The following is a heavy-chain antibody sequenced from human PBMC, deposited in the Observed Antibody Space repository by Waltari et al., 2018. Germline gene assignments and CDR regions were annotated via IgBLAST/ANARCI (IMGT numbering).Heavy chain of an antibody. CDR1: GYTFTSYA. D-gene: IGHD3-3*01. V-gene: IGHV1-3*01. CDR2: INAGNGNT. J-gene: IGHJ6*02. Sequence: QVQLVQSGAEVKKPGASVKVSCKASGYTFTSYAMHWVRQAPGQGIGWMGWINAGNGNTKYSQKFQGRVTITRDTSASTAYMELSSLRSEDTAVYYCARWPEYYDFWSGYSLGGYGMDVWGQGTTVTVSS. CDR3: ARWPEYYDFWSGYSLGGYGMDV.